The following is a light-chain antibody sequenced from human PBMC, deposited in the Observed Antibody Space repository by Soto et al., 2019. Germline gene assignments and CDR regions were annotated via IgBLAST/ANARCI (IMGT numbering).Light chain of an antibody. CDR3: QHYNSYSVA. Sequence: DIQMTQSPSTLSGSVGDRVTITCWASQTISSWLAWYQQKPGKAPKLLIYKASTLKSGVPSRFSGSGSGTEFTLTISSLQPDDFATYYCQHYNSYSVAFGQGTKVELK. CDR2: KAS. V-gene: IGKV1-5*03. J-gene: IGKJ1*01. CDR1: QTISSW.